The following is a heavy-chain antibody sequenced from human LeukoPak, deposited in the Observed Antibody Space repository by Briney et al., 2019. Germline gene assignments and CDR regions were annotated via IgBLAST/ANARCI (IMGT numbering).Heavy chain of an antibody. V-gene: IGHV1-2*02. D-gene: IGHD6-6*01. CDR2: INPNSGCT. J-gene: IGHJ5*02. CDR1: GYTSTGYY. CDR3: ARDHEYSSSNWFDP. Sequence: ASVKVSCKASGYTSTGYYMHWVRQAPGQGLEWMGWINPNSGCTNYAQKFQGRVTMTRDTSISTAYMELSRPRSDDTAVYYCARDHEYSSSNWFDPWGQGTLVTVSS.